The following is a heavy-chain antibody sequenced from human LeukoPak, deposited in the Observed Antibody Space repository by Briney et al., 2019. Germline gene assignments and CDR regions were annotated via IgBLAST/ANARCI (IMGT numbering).Heavy chain of an antibody. J-gene: IGHJ4*02. D-gene: IGHD6-19*01. CDR1: GYTFTGYY. CDR2: INPNSGGT. Sequence: ASVKVSCKASGYTFTGYYMHWVRQAPGQGLEWMGWINPNSGGTNYAQKFQGRVTMTRDTSISTAYMELSRLRSDDTAVYYCARESGIAVAEIDYWGQGTLVTVSS. V-gene: IGHV1-2*02. CDR3: ARESGIAVAEIDY.